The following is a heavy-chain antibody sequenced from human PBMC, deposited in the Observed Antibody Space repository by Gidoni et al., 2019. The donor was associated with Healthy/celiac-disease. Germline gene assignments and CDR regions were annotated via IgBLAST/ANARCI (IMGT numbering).Heavy chain of an antibody. CDR1: GGTFSSYA. J-gene: IGHJ4*02. V-gene: IGHV1-69*01. Sequence: QVQLVQSGAEVKMPGSSVKVSCKASGGTFSSYAISWVRQAPGQGLEWMGGIIPIFGTANYAQKFQGRVKVTADESTSTAYMGVGSLRSEDTAVYFWARGRIVVVPAAYDYWGQGTLVTVSS. CDR3: ARGRIVVVPAAYDY. D-gene: IGHD2-2*01. CDR2: IIPIFGTA.